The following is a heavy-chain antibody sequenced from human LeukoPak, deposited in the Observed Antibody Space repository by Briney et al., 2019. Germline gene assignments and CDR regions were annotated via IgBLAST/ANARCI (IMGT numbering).Heavy chain of an antibody. D-gene: IGHD3-3*01. CDR2: IYYSGST. CDR3: VRHYYDFWSGSAFQH. Sequence: SETLSLTCTVSGGSISSSSYYWGWIRQPPGKGLEWIGSIYYSGSTYYNPSLKSRVTISVDASKNQFSLKLSSVTAADTAVYYCVRHYYDFWSGSAFQHWGQGTLVTVSS. V-gene: IGHV4-39*01. CDR1: GGSISSSSYY. J-gene: IGHJ1*01.